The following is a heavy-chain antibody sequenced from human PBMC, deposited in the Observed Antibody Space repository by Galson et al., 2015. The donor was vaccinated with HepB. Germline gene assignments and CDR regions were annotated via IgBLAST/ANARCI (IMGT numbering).Heavy chain of an antibody. CDR3: AKHFYDRSGHRLGFNI. Sequence: SLRLSCAASGFTFNKFAMNWVRQAPGMGLEYISTISGSSDDTYYADSVKGRFTVSGDNSKNTLYLQMNSLRVEDTALYFCAKHFYDRSGHRLGFNIWGQGTMVTVSS. J-gene: IGHJ3*02. V-gene: IGHV3-23*01. CDR1: GFTFNKFA. CDR2: ISGSSDDT. D-gene: IGHD3-22*01.